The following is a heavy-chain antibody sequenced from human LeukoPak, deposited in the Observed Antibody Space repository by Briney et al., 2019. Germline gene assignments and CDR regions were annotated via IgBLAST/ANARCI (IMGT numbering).Heavy chain of an antibody. CDR2: INHSGST. Sequence: KPSETLSLTCAVYGGSFSGYYWSWIRQPPGKGLEWIGEINHSGSTNYNPSLKSRVTISVDTSKNQFSLKLSSVTAADTAVYYCASGWFLFDYWGQGTLVTVSS. CDR3: ASGWFLFDY. CDR1: GGSFSGYY. D-gene: IGHD3-10*01. V-gene: IGHV4-34*01. J-gene: IGHJ4*02.